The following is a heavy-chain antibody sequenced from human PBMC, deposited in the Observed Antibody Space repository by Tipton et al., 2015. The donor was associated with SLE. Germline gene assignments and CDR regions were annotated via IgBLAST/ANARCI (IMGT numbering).Heavy chain of an antibody. CDR1: GFNFDDYA. V-gene: IGHV3-9*01. Sequence: SLRLSCAASGFNFDDYAMHWVRQAPGKGLEWVSGISWNRGSIAYADSVKGRFTISRDNAKNSTYLQMNSLRAEDTALYYCAKDRGGVITFGSVGHWGQGTLVTVSS. CDR2: ISWNRGSI. CDR3: AKDRGGVITFGSVGH. D-gene: IGHD3-16*01. J-gene: IGHJ4*02.